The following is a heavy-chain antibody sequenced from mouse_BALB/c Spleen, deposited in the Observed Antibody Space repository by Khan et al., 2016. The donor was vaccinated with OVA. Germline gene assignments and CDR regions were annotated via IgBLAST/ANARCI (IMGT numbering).Heavy chain of an antibody. CDR2: ISYSGGT. J-gene: IGHJ2*01. V-gene: IGHV3-2*02. D-gene: IGHD1-1*01. CDR3: ARGNYYGYYFDY. CDR1: GYPITSGYA. Sequence: VQLVESGPGLVKPSQFLSLTCTVTGYPITSGYAWHWIRQFSGNKLEWMGHISYSGGTSYNPSLKSRISITRDTSKNQFFLQLNSVTTEDTATDCCARGNYYGYYFDYWGQGTPLTVSS.